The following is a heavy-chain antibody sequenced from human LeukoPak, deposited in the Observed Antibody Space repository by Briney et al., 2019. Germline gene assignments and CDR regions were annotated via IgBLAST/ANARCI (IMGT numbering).Heavy chain of an antibody. CDR2: ISGSSSTI. CDR1: GFAFSSYS. Sequence: GGSLRLSCAASGFAFSSYSMNWVRQASGKGLEWVSYISGSSSTIYYADSVRGRFTISRDSAKNSLYLQMNSLRDEDTAVYYCARDGYGDYTFDYWGRGTLVTVSS. D-gene: IGHD4-17*01. V-gene: IGHV3-48*02. CDR3: ARDGYGDYTFDY. J-gene: IGHJ4*02.